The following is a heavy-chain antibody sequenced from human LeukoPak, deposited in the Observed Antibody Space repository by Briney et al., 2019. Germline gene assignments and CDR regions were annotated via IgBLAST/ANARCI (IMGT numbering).Heavy chain of an antibody. J-gene: IGHJ4*02. CDR1: GFTFSSYS. V-gene: IGHV3-66*01. CDR2: LYGGGST. D-gene: IGHD5-12*01. CDR3: ARDLGDSGLY. Sequence: PGGSLRLSCAASGFTFSSYSMNWVRQAPGKGLEWVSLLYGGGSTYYADSVKGRFTISRDNSKNTLYLQMNSLRAEDTAVYYCARDLGDSGLYWGQGTLVTVSS.